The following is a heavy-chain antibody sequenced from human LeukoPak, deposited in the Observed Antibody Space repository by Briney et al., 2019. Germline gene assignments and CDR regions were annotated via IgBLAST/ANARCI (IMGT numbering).Heavy chain of an antibody. J-gene: IGHJ5*02. CDR3: ARQKGYCTNGVCYDWFDA. D-gene: IGHD2-8*01. Sequence: PSETLSLTCTVSGGTISSYYWNWIRQPPGKGLEWIGDVYYSGSTKYNYSLKSRVTISVDTSKKQVSLRLSSVTAADTAVYFCARQKGYCTNGVCYDWFDAWGQGTLVTVSS. CDR2: VYYSGST. V-gene: IGHV4-59*08. CDR1: GGTISSYY.